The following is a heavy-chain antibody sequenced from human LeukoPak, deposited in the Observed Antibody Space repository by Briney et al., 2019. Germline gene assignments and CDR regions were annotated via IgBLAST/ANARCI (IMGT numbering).Heavy chain of an antibody. J-gene: IGHJ4*02. CDR3: AKRGVVIRVILVGFHKEAYYFDS. D-gene: IGHD3-22*01. V-gene: IGHV3-23*01. Sequence: GGSLRLSCAVSGITLSNYGMSWVRQAPGKGLEWVAGISDSGCRTNYADSVKGRFTISRDNPKNTLYLQMNSLRAEDTAVYFCAKRGVVIRVILVGFHKEAYYFDSWGQGALVTVSS. CDR2: ISDSGCRT. CDR1: GITLSNYG.